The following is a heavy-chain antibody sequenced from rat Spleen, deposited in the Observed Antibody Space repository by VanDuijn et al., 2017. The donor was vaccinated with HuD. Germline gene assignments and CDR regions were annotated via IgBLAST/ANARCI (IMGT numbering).Heavy chain of an antibody. V-gene: IGHV2-63*01. CDR2: MRYNGGT. Sequence: QVQLKESGPGLVQPSQTLSLTCTVSGFSLIRYNVHWVRQPPGKGLEWMGRMRYNGGTSFNSVLKSRLSISRDTSKNQVFLKMNSLQTDDTGTYFCTIPPRYWGQGVMVTVSS. CDR1: GFSLIRYN. D-gene: IGHD3-1*01. CDR3: TIPPRY. J-gene: IGHJ2*01.